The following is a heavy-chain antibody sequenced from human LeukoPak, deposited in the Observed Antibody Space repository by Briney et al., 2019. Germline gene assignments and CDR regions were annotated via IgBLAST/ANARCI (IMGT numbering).Heavy chain of an antibody. J-gene: IGHJ5*02. Sequence: GGSLRLSCAASGFTFSSYWMHWVRQAPGKGLVWVSRINTDGSITTYADSVRGRFTISRDNARNTLYLQMIRLRAEDTAMYYCARWGWLPGAPYNWFDPWGQGTLVTVSS. D-gene: IGHD5-24*01. V-gene: IGHV3-74*01. CDR1: GFTFSSYW. CDR2: INTDGSIT. CDR3: ARWGWLPGAPYNWFDP.